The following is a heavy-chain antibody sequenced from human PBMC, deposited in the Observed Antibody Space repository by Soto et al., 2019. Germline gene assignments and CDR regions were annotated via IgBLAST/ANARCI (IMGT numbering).Heavy chain of an antibody. CDR2: IFSSDEK. CDR3: ARRRGDVLTIEP. J-gene: IGHJ5*02. V-gene: IGHV2-26*01. CDR1: GFSLNNPMMC. D-gene: IGHD3-9*01. Sequence: QVTLKESGPVLLKPTETLTLTCTVSGFSLNNPMMCVTWIRQPPGKALEWLAHIFSSDEKSYSPCLKNRLTLSQDTSKSQVVLTLTNVDPVDTATYFCARRRGDVLTIEPWGQGTLVTVSS.